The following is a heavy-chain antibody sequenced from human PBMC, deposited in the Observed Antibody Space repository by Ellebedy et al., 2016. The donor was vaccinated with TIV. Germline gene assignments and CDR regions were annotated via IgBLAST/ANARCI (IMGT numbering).Heavy chain of an antibody. V-gene: IGHV3-7*01. J-gene: IGHJ4*02. CDR3: ARDGYGGYLDS. Sequence: PGGSLRLSCAASGFNFGSSWMSWVRQAPGKGLEWLANIHEDGNAKFYVDSVRGRFTISRDNAGNSVYLQMNSLRVEDTAVYYCARDGYGGYLDSWGQGTLIIVSS. D-gene: IGHD5-18*01. CDR1: GFNFGSSW. CDR2: IHEDGNAK.